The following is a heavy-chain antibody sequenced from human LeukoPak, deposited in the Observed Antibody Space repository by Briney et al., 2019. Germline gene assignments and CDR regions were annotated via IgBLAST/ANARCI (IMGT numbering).Heavy chain of an antibody. V-gene: IGHV3-21*01. CDR3: ARNPKDCSSTSCEFDI. Sequence: GGSLRLSCAASGFTFSSYSMNWVRQAPGKGLEWVSSISSSSSYIYYADSVKGRFTISRDNAKNSLYLQMNSLRAEDTAVYYCARNPKDCSSTSCEFDIWGQGTMVTVSS. CDR2: ISSSSSYI. CDR1: GFTFSSYS. D-gene: IGHD2-2*01. J-gene: IGHJ3*02.